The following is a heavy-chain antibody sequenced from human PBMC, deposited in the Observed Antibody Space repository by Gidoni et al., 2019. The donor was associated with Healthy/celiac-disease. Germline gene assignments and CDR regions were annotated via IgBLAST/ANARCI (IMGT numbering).Heavy chain of an antibody. Sequence: LEWMGGFDPEDGETIYAQKFQGRVTMTEDTSTDTAYMELSSLRSEDTAVYYCATYSIAARLESFPAFDYWGQGTLVTVSS. V-gene: IGHV1-24*01. CDR3: ATYSIAARLESFPAFDY. CDR2: FDPEDGET. D-gene: IGHD6-6*01. J-gene: IGHJ4*02.